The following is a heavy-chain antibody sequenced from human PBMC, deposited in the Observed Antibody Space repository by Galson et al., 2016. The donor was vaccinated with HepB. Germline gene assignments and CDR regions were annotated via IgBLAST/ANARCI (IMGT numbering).Heavy chain of an antibody. J-gene: IGHJ3*02. CDR2: IKNSNSDV. CDR3: ARARIAALGTGAFDM. D-gene: IGHD6-13*01. V-gene: IGHV3-21*01. Sequence: SLRLSCAASGFTFSTYTLNWVRQAPGKGLEWVSSIKNSNSDVYYEDYVKGRFTISRDNAENSLYLQMDSLTAEDTAMYYCARARIAALGTGAFDMWGQGTMVTVSS. CDR1: GFTFSTYT.